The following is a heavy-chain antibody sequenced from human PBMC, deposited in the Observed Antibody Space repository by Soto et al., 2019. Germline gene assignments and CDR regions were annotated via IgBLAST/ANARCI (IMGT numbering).Heavy chain of an antibody. CDR3: AKDLLTGYYLLDY. CDR2: ISYDGSNK. Sequence: QVQLVESGGGVVQPGRSLRLSCAASGFTFSSYGMHWVRQAPGKGLEWVAVISYDGSNKYYADSVKGRFTISRDNSKITLYLQMNSLRAEDTAVYYCAKDLLTGYYLLDYWGQGTMVTVSS. J-gene: IGHJ4*02. CDR1: GFTFSSYG. D-gene: IGHD3-9*01. V-gene: IGHV3-30*18.